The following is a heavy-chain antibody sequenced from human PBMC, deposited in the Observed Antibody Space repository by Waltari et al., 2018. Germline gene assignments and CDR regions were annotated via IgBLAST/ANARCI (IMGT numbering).Heavy chain of an antibody. CDR3: ATGRYGSGSYYNPRDY. Sequence: QVQLVQSGAEVKKPGASVKVSCKVSGYTLTELSMHWVRQAPGKGLEWMGGLDPEDGETIYEQKVQGRVTMTEDTSTDTAYMELSSLRSEDTAVYYCATGRYGSGSYYNPRDYWGPGTLVTVSS. CDR1: GYTLTELS. V-gene: IGHV1-24*01. D-gene: IGHD3-10*01. CDR2: LDPEDGET. J-gene: IGHJ4*02.